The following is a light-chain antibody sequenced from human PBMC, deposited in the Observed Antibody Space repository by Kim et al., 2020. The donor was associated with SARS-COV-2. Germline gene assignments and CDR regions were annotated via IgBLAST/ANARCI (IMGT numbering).Light chain of an antibody. CDR1: QSVRRN. J-gene: IGKJ5*01. V-gene: IGKV3D-15*01. CDR3: QQYNNWAIT. CDR2: GAS. Sequence: EIVMTQSPATLSVSPGERATLSCRASQSVRRNLAWYQQKLGQAPRLLIYGASTRVTGIPARFSGSGSGTEFTLTINSLQSEDFAVYYCQQYNNWAITFGQGTRLEIK.